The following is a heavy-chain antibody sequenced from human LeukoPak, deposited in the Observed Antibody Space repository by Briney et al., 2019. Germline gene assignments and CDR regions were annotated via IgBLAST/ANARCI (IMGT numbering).Heavy chain of an antibody. CDR1: GFTFSSYN. CDR3: VKRTMSAFDQ. J-gene: IGHJ4*02. V-gene: IGHV3-21*04. Sequence: GGSLRLSCAASGFTFSSYNMNWVRQAPGKGLEWVSSITRSSGYIYYADSVKGRFTISRDNAKNSLYLQMNSLRGEDTAIYWCVKRTMSAFDQWGQGTLVTVSS. CDR2: ITRSSGYI. D-gene: IGHD5-24*01.